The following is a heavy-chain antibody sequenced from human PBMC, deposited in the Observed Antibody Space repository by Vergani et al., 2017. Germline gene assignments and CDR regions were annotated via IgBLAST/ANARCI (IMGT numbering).Heavy chain of an antibody. J-gene: IGHJ6*03. D-gene: IGHD6-13*01. CDR1: GASIRSTFYY. CDR3: ARHKEQLVPGNYYYYYYMDV. Sequence: QLQLQESGPGLVEPSETLSLTCTVSGASIRSTFYYWGWIRQPPGKGLEWIGTIYYSGSTYYNPSLKSRVTISVDTSKNQFSLKLNSVTAADTAVYYCARHKEQLVPGNYYYYYYMDVWGKGTTVTVSS. CDR2: IYYSGST. V-gene: IGHV4-39*01.